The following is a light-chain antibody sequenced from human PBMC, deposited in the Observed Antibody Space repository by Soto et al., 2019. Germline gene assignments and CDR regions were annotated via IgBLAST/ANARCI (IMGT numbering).Light chain of an antibody. V-gene: IGKV1-39*01. CDR3: QQYYSYPRT. CDR1: QSISGY. J-gene: IGKJ1*01. Sequence: DIQMTQSPSSLSASVGDRVTITCRASQSISGYLNWYQQKPGKAPKVLISGASTLHNGVPSRFSGRGSGTDFTLTISCLQSEDFATYYCQQYYSYPRTFGQGTKVDIK. CDR2: GAS.